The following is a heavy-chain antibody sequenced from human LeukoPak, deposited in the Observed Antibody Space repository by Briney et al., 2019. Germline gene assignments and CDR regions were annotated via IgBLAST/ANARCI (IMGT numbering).Heavy chain of an antibody. V-gene: IGHV3-30*04. CDR3: ARDRYSGSYFIDY. CDR2: ISYDGSNK. J-gene: IGHJ4*02. D-gene: IGHD1-26*01. Sequence: GGSLRLSCAASGFTFSSCAMHWVRQAPGRGLEWVAVISYDGSNKYYADSVKGRFTISRDNSKNTLYLQMNSLRAEDTAVYYCARDRYSGSYFIDYWGQGTLVTVSS. CDR1: GFTFSSCA.